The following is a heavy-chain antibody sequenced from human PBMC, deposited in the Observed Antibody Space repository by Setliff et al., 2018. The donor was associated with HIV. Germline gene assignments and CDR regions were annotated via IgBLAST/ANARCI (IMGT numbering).Heavy chain of an antibody. Sequence: PSETLSLTCVVSGVSISRGDYYWGWFRQPPGKGREWIGYIYYTGDTYYNPSLKSRVTMSLDTSKNQFSLNLNSVTAADTAVYYCSNWNTTVDADSWGQGTLVTVSS. CDR1: GVSISRGDYY. D-gene: IGHD1-1*01. V-gene: IGHV4-31*11. CDR3: SNWNTTVDADS. J-gene: IGHJ4*02. CDR2: IYYTGDT.